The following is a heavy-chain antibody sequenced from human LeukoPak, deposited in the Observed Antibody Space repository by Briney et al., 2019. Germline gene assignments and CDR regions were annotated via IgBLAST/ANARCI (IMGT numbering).Heavy chain of an antibody. CDR1: GFTFGDYA. CDR2: IRSKAYGGTT. D-gene: IGHD1-7*01. Sequence: GGSLRLSCTASGFTFGDYAMSWFRQAPGKGLEWVGFIRSKAYGGTTEYAASVKGRFTISRDDSKSIAYLQMNSLKTEDTAVYYCTRDRNYHLYSYYYGMDVWGQGTTVTVSS. CDR3: TRDRNYHLYSYYYGMDV. J-gene: IGHJ6*02. V-gene: IGHV3-49*03.